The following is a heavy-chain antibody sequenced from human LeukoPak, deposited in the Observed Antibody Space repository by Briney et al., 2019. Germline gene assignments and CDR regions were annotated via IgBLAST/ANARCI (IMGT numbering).Heavy chain of an antibody. Sequence: SETLSLTCTVSGGSISSYYWSWIRQPPGKGLEWIGYIYYSGSINYNPSLKSRVTISVDTSKNQFSLKLSSVTAADTAVYYCARVKGYPYYFDYWGQGTLVTVSS. CDR3: ARVKGYPYYFDY. CDR1: GGSISSYY. V-gene: IGHV4-59*01. D-gene: IGHD6-13*01. CDR2: IYYSGSI. J-gene: IGHJ4*02.